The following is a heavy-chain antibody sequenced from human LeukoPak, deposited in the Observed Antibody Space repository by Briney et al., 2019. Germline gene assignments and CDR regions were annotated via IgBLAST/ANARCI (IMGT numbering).Heavy chain of an antibody. Sequence: GGSLRLSCAASGFTFTGYYMHWVRQAPGQGLEWMGIINPSGGSTSYAQKFQGRVTMTRHTSINTAYMELSRLRSDDTAVYYCARSPDYSRFDYWGQGTLVTVSS. D-gene: IGHD4-11*01. V-gene: IGHV1-46*01. CDR3: ARSPDYSRFDY. CDR1: GFTFTGYY. J-gene: IGHJ4*02. CDR2: INPSGGST.